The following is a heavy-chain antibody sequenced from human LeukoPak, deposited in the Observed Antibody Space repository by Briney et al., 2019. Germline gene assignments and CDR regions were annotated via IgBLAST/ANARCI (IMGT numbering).Heavy chain of an antibody. CDR2: MNPNSGNT. J-gene: IGHJ4*02. CDR3: ARGRIAVAGTFPY. CDR1: GYTFTSYD. D-gene: IGHD6-19*01. V-gene: IGHV1-8*01. Sequence: ASVKVSCKAFGYTFTSYDINWVRQATGQGLEWMGWMNPNSGNTGYAQKFQGRVTMTRNTSISTAYMELSSLRSEDTAVYYCARGRIAVAGTFPYWGQGTLVTVSS.